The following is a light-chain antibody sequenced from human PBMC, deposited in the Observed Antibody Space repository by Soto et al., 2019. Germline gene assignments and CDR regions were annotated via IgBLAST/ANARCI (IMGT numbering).Light chain of an antibody. Sequence: DVQMTQSPSSLSASVGDRVTITCRASQDINSYLAWYQQKPGNAHKSLIYAASSLQTGVQSRFSGSESGTDFTLTISNLQPEDSATYYCQQYNIYPLTFGGGTKVEIK. CDR1: QDINSY. CDR3: QQYNIYPLT. V-gene: IGKV1D-16*01. CDR2: AAS. J-gene: IGKJ4*01.